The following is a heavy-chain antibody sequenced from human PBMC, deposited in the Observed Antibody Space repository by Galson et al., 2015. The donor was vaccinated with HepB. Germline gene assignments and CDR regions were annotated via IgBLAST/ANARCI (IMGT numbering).Heavy chain of an antibody. D-gene: IGHD1-26*01. CDR1: GFTFSRYW. J-gene: IGHJ4*02. CDR3: VREGGWAFDN. V-gene: IGHV3-7*01. Sequence: SLRLSCAASGFTFSRYWMSWVRQAPGKGLEWVAKIKTDGSEKYYLDSVMGRFTISRDNAQNSLYLQMNNLRSEDTAAFYCVREGGWAFDNWGQGTLVTVSS. CDR2: IKTDGSEK.